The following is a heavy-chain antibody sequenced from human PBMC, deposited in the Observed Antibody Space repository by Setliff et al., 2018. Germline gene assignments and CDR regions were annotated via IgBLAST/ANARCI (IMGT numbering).Heavy chain of an antibody. V-gene: IGHV4-4*09. CDR2: IFTSGST. D-gene: IGHD3-9*01. CDR1: GGSVSTFY. J-gene: IGHJ4*02. Sequence: SETLSLTCRVSGGSVSTFYWTWIRQPPGKGLDWIGYIFTSGSTQYNPSLKSRATISRDTSSNQFSLKLFSVTAADTAVYYCAHSTTFDLHHDYWGQGALVTVSS. CDR3: AHSTTFDLHHDY.